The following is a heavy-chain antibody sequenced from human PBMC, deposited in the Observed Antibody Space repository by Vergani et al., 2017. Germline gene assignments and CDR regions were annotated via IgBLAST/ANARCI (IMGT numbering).Heavy chain of an antibody. D-gene: IGHD6-6*01. Sequence: EVQLVQSGAEVKKPGASLKISCKGSGYSFTSYWIGWVRQMPGKGLEWMGSIYPGDSDTRYSPSFQGHVTISADKSISAAYLQWSRLKASDTAMYYCARRVGSGSSRVDYWGQGTLVTVSS. V-gene: IGHV5-51*01. CDR2: IYPGDSDT. CDR1: GYSFTSYW. J-gene: IGHJ4*02. CDR3: ARRVGSGSSRVDY.